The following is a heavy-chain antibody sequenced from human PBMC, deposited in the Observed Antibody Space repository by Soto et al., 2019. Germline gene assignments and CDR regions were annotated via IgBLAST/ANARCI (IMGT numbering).Heavy chain of an antibody. J-gene: IGHJ4*02. CDR1: GFTLSGVD. D-gene: IGHD6-6*01. CDR2: MSYDGRNQ. Sequence: QVQLVESGGGVVQPGTSLRLSCSASGFTLSGVDMHWVRQAPGKGLEWGAVMSYDGRNQYYADSVKGRFTVSRDSSKSTFYLQMNSLRNEDAAVYYCAKGGWYTSSSRSDCWGQGTLVTVSS. V-gene: IGHV3-30*18. CDR3: AKGGWYTSSSRSDC.